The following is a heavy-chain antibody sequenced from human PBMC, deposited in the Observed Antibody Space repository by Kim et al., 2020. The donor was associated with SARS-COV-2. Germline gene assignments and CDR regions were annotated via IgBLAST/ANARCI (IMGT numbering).Heavy chain of an antibody. CDR3: ARGAPRPYYGSGKSAFDI. D-gene: IGHD3-10*01. CDR1: GGSFSGYY. V-gene: IGHV4-34*01. CDR2: INHSGST. J-gene: IGHJ3*02. Sequence: SETLSLTCAVYGGSFSGYYWSWIRQPPGKGLEWIGEINHSGSTNYNPSLKSRVTISVDTSKNQFSLKLSSVTAADTAVYYCARGAPRPYYGSGKSAFDIWGQGTMVTVSS.